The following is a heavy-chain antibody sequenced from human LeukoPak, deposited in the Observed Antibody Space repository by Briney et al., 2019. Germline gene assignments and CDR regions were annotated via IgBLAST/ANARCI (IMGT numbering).Heavy chain of an antibody. V-gene: IGHV3-33*01. CDR1: GFTFSSYG. J-gene: IGHJ4*02. Sequence: PGGSLRLSCAASGFTFSSYGMHWVRQAPGKGLEWVAVIWYDGSNKYYADSVKGRFTIPRDNSKNTLYLQMNSLRAEDTAVYYCARIAAAGTDFDYWGQGTLVTVSS. D-gene: IGHD6-13*01. CDR2: IWYDGSNK. CDR3: ARIAAAGTDFDY.